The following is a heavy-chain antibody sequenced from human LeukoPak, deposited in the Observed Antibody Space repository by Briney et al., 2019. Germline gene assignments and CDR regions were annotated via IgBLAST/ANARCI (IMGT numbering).Heavy chain of an antibody. CDR1: GFTFSSYG. Sequence: LTGGSLRLSCAASGFTFSSYGMHWVRQAPGKGLEWVAAISHDETYKYYTDAVKGRFTISRDNSKNMMYLQMNSLGAEDTAVYYCAKDWQWEVLTGAFNVWGQGTMVTVS. J-gene: IGHJ3*01. CDR3: AKDWQWEVLTGAFNV. V-gene: IGHV3-30*18. D-gene: IGHD1-26*01. CDR2: ISHDETYK.